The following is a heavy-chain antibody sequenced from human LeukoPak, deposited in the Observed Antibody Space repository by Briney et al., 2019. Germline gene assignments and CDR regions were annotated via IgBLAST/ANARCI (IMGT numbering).Heavy chain of an antibody. CDR1: GGSISSYY. CDR3: ARDLADSGAFDI. CDR2: IYISGST. Sequence: SETLSLTCTVSGGSISSYYWSWIRQPAGKGLDWIGRIYISGSTNDNPSLKSRVIMSVDTSKNQFSLKLGSVTAADTAVYYCARDLADSGAFDIWGQGTMVTVSS. D-gene: IGHD6-19*01. V-gene: IGHV4-4*07. J-gene: IGHJ3*02.